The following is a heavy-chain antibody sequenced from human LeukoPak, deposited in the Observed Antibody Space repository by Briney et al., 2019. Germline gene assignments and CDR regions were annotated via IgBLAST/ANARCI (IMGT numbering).Heavy chain of an antibody. D-gene: IGHD3-16*01. J-gene: IGHJ3*02. CDR2: IYNNGSP. Sequence: SQTLSLTCTVSGGSISSGGYYWSWIRQHPGKGLEWIGYIYNNGSPYCNPSLKSRGTISVDTSKNQFSLKLNSVTAADTAVYYCARVWDLRDSFDIWAKGQWSPSLQ. V-gene: IGHV4-31*02. CDR1: GGSISSGGYY. CDR3: ARVWDLRDSFDI.